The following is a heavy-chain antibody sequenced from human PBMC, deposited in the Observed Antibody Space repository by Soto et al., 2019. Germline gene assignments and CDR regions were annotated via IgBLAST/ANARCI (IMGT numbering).Heavy chain of an antibody. CDR2: IYYSGST. D-gene: IGHD3-16*02. CDR1: GGSISSYY. Sequence: QVQLQESGPGLVKPSETLSLTCTVSGGSISSYYWSWIRQPPGKGLEWIGYIYYSGSTNYNPSLKRRVTLAVATSKNHFSRQLRSVTAADTAVYYFASVNHSHRQDDYVWGSYRAYYFDYLGQGTLVPVSS. V-gene: IGHV4-59*01. J-gene: IGHJ4*02. CDR3: ASVNHSHRQDDYVWGSYRAYYFDY.